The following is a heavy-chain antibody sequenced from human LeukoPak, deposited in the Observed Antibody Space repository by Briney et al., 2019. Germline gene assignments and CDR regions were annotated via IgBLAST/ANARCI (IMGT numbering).Heavy chain of an antibody. J-gene: IGHJ4*02. CDR2: IYYSGNT. CDR1: GGSITNYY. Sequence: PSQTLSLTCTVSGGSITNYYWSWFRQRPGKGLERIGYIYYSGNTYYNPSLENRIIISIDTSKSQFSLKLSSVTAADTAFYYCARMSGSGLTDYWGQGTLVTVSS. CDR3: ARMSGSGLTDY. V-gene: IGHV4-31*03. D-gene: IGHD3-10*01.